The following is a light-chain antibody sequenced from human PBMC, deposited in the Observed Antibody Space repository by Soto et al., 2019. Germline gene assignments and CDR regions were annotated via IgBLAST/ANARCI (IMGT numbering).Light chain of an antibody. CDR2: HAS. V-gene: IGKV1-5*01. CDR3: QQSKSFPLT. Sequence: DIQMTQSPSTLSASVGDRVTITCRASQTISSWLAWYQQKPGKAPRLLIHHASSLEGGVPSRISGSGSETEFTLTISNLQPEDFATYFCQQSKSFPLTFGGGTKVEIK. CDR1: QTISSW. J-gene: IGKJ4*01.